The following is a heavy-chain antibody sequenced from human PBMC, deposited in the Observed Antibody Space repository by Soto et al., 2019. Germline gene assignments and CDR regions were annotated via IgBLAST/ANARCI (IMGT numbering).Heavy chain of an antibody. J-gene: IGHJ5*02. D-gene: IGHD6-19*01. CDR1: GGSISSVSYY. Sequence: QLQLRESGPGLVKPSETLSLTCTVSGGSISSVSYYWGWIRQPPGKGLEWIGSIYYSGSTFYNPSLKSRVTISVDTSKNQFSLKLSSVTAADTAVFYCARHKRSTSAWPNWFDPWGQGTLVTVSS. CDR2: IYYSGST. CDR3: ARHKRSTSAWPNWFDP. V-gene: IGHV4-39*01.